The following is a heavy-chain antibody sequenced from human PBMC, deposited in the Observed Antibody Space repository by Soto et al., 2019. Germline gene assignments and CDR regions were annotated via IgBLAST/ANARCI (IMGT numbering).Heavy chain of an antibody. CDR3: AKPAPDMLVIPNGGFDY. J-gene: IGHJ4*02. CDR2: IPFDGDDK. V-gene: IGHV3-30*18. D-gene: IGHD2-15*01. CDR1: GFTFSSYS. Sequence: GGSLRLSCAASGFTFSSYSMHWVRQPPGKGLEWVAAIPFDGDDKYYVESVKGRFTISRDNYENSLYLHMNGLRPEDTAVYYCAKPAPDMLVIPNGGFDYWGQGNLVTVSS.